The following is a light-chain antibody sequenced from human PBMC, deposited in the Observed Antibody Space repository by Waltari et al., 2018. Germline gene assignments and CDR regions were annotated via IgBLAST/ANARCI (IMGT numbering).Light chain of an antibody. CDR3: QQLYSYPLT. J-gene: IGKJ4*01. Sequence: IQLTQSPSSLSASVGDRVTITCRASQGFSSNLAWFQQRPGKAPKLLIYAASTLQSGVPSRFSGSGSGTDFTLTITSLQTEDFATYYCQQLYSYPLTFGGGTKVEIK. V-gene: IGKV1-9*01. CDR2: AAS. CDR1: QGFSSN.